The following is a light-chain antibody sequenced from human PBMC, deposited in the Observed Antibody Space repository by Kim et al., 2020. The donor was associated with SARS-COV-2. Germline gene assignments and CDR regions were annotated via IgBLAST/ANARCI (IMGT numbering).Light chain of an antibody. CDR1: ESVSSTY. J-gene: IGKJ1*01. CDR3: QQYDTPRT. CDR2: DAS. Sequence: LSPGERATLACRASESVSSTYLPWYQQKPGQDPRLLMADASTRATGIPDRFSGSGSETDFTLTISRLEPEDFAVYYCQQYDTPRTFGQGTKVDIK. V-gene: IGKV3-20*01.